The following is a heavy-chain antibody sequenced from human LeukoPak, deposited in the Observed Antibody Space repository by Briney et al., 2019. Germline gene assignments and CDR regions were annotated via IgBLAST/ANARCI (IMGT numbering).Heavy chain of an antibody. CDR3: ARDRRDGYNYDLDF. V-gene: IGHV4-39*07. D-gene: IGHD5-24*01. Sequence: PSETLSLTCTVSGDSLSNTNYFWAWIRQPPGTGLEWIGSFSYGRNTYYNPSLKGRVTISADTSKNQFSLKLNSVTAADTAVYYCARDRRDGYNYDLDFWGQGTLVTVSS. J-gene: IGHJ4*02. CDR2: FSYGRNT. CDR1: GDSLSNTNYF.